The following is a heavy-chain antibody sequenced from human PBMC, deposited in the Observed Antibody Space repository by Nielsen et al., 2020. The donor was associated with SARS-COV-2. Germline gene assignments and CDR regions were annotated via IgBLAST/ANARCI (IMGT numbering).Heavy chain of an antibody. D-gene: IGHD1-26*01. V-gene: IGHV4-59*13. CDR3: ARGGGSYSY. CDR1: GGSISSYY. J-gene: IGHJ4*02. Sequence: SKTLSLTCTVSGGSISSYYWSWIRQPPGKGLEWIGYIYYSGSTNYNPSLKSRVTISVDTSKNQFSLKLSSVTAADTAVYYCARGGGSYSYWGQGTLVTVSS. CDR2: IYYSGST.